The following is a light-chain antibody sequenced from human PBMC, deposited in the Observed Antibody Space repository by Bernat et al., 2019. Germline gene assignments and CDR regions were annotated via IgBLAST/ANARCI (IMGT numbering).Light chain of an antibody. Sequence: DIQITQSPPSLSASVGDRVTITCQASQDITNRLNWYQQKPGKPPTLLIYDASGLPGGVPPRFSGSGSVTNFSLSISRLQPEDFATYYCLQYDNFPPTFGLGTKV. CDR3: LQYDNFPPT. J-gene: IGKJ2*01. CDR2: DAS. V-gene: IGKV1-33*01. CDR1: QDITNR.